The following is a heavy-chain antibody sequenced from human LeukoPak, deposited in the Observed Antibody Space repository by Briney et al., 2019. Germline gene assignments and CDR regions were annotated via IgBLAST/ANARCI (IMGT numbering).Heavy chain of an antibody. J-gene: IGHJ3*02. D-gene: IGHD6-13*01. V-gene: IGHV3-33*01. CDR2: IWYDGSNK. CDR1: GFTFSSYG. Sequence: GRSRRLSCAASGFTFSSYGMHWVRQAPGKGLEWVAVIWYDGSNKYYADSVKGRFTITRDNSKNTLYLHMNSLRAEDTAVYYCARDKRYSSSWYNGGAFDIWGQGTMVTVSS. CDR3: ARDKRYSSSWYNGGAFDI.